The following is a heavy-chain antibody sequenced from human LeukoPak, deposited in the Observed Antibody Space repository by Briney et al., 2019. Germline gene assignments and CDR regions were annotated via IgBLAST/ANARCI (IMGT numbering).Heavy chain of an antibody. CDR2: IYHSGST. CDR1: GYSISSGYY. Sequence: KPSETLSLTCAVSGYSISSGYYWGWIRQPPGKGLEWIGSIYHSGSTYYNPSLKSRVTISVDTSKNQFSLKLSSVTAAHTSVYYCARHRTYYFFHAWDLNWFDPWGQGTPVTVSS. J-gene: IGHJ5*02. CDR3: ARHRTYYFFHAWDLNWFDP. V-gene: IGHV4-38-2*01. D-gene: IGHD2/OR15-2a*01.